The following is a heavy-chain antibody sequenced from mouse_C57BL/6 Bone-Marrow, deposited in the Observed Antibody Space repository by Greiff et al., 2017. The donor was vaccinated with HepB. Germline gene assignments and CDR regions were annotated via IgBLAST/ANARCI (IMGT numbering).Heavy chain of an antibody. CDR1: GYTFTSYG. CDR3: ARERRRVPIAY. V-gene: IGHV1-81*01. Sequence: VQLQQSGAELARPGASVKLSCKASGYTFTSYGISWVKQRTGQGLEWIGEIYPRSGNTYYNEKFKGKATLTADKSSSTAYIELRSLTSEDSAVYFCARERRRVPIAYWGQGTLVTVSA. CDR2: IYPRSGNT. J-gene: IGHJ3*01.